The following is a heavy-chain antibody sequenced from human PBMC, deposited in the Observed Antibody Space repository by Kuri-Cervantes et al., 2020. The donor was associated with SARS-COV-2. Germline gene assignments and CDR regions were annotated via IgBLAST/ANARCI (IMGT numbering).Heavy chain of an antibody. CDR2: ISYSGNT. D-gene: IGHD2-2*01. J-gene: IGHJ6*02. V-gene: IGHV4-59*01. Sequence: SETLSLTCTVSGGSISSYYWSWIRQPPGKGLEWIGYISYSGNTNYNPSLKSRVTISVDTSKNQFSLRLSSVTAADTAVYYCARGHIGVVPSPILGLGPHYYYYHMDIWGQGTTVTVSS. CDR3: ARGHIGVVPSPILGLGPHYYYYHMDI. CDR1: GGSISSYY.